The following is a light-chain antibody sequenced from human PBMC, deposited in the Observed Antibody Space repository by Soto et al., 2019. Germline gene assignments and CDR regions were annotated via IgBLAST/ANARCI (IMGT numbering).Light chain of an antibody. CDR1: QNVRTF. J-gene: IGKJ5*01. Sequence: DIVLTQSADILSLSPGERATLSCRASQNVRTFLAWYQQKPGQAPRLLIYGASSRATGIPDRFSGSGSGTDFTLTISRLEPEDFAVYYCQQYGSSPITFGQGTRLEIK. CDR2: GAS. V-gene: IGKV3-20*01. CDR3: QQYGSSPIT.